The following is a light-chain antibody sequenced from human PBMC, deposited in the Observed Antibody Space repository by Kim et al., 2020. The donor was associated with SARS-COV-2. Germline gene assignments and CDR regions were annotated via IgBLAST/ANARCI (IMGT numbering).Light chain of an antibody. CDR2: GAS. J-gene: IGKJ1*01. CDR3: QQYLGSPSWT. CDR1: QSISGSSS. Sequence: EIVLTQSPGTLSLSPGERATLSCRASQSISGSSSLAWYQQKPGQAPRLLMYGASSRATGIPDRFSGSGSGTDFTLTISRLEPEDFAVYYCQQYLGSPSWTFGQGTKVDIK. V-gene: IGKV3-20*01.